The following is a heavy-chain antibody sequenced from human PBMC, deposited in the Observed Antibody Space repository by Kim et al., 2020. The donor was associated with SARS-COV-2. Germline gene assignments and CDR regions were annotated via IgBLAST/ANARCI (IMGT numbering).Heavy chain of an antibody. Sequence: SETLSLTCAVYGGSFSGYYWSWIRQPPGKGLEWIGEINHSGSTNYNPALKSRVTISVDTSKNQFSLKLSSVTAADTAVYYCARRHYYDSSGYYCPFDHWG. CDR2: INHSGST. V-gene: IGHV4-34*01. CDR1: GGSFSGYY. CDR3: ARRHYYDSSGYYCPFDH. D-gene: IGHD3-22*01. J-gene: IGHJ4*01.